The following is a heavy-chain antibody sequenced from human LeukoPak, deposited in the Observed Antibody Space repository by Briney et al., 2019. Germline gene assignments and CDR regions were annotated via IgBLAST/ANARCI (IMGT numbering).Heavy chain of an antibody. CDR3: ARGGGSYYGEYFQH. CDR1: GYTFTSYY. J-gene: IGHJ1*01. Sequence: ASVKVSCKASGYTFTSYYMRWVRQAPGQGLEWMGIINPDGGSTTYAQKFQGRVTMTRDTATSTVYMELSSLRSEDTAVYYCARGGGSYYGEYFQHWGQGTLVTVSS. V-gene: IGHV1-46*01. CDR2: INPDGGST. D-gene: IGHD1-26*01.